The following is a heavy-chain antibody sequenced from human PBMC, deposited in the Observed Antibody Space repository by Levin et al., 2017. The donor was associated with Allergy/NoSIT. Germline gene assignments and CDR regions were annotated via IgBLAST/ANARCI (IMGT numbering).Heavy chain of an antibody. CDR1: GFSLSNARMG. CDR2: IFSNDEK. Sequence: SGPTLVKPTETLTLTCTVSGFSLSNARMGVSWIRQPPGKALEWLAHIFSNDEKSYSTSLKSRLTISKDTSKSQVVLTMTNMDPVDTATYYCARIFEGMGGSGQNWFDPWGQGTLVTVSS. D-gene: IGHD3-10*01. J-gene: IGHJ5*02. V-gene: IGHV2-26*01. CDR3: ARIFEGMGGSGQNWFDP.